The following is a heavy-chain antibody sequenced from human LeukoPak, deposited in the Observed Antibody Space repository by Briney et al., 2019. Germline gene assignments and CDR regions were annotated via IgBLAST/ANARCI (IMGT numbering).Heavy chain of an antibody. CDR2: IYSGGST. Sequence: GRSLRLSCAASGFTFSSYGMHWVRQAPGKGLEWVSVIYSGGSTYYADSVKGRFTISRDNSKNTLYLQMNSLRAEDTAVYYCAKGNTIFGVVIPLDYWGQGTLVTVSS. J-gene: IGHJ4*02. CDR1: GFTFSSYG. CDR3: AKGNTIFGVVIPLDY. D-gene: IGHD3-3*01. V-gene: IGHV3-NL1*01.